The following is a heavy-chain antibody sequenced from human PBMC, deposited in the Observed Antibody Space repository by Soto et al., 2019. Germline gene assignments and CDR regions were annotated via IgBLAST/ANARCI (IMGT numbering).Heavy chain of an antibody. Sequence: GESLKISCKGSGYSFTSYWIGWVRQMPGKGLEWMGIIYPGDSDTRYSPSFQGQVTISADKSISTAYLQWGSLKASDTAMYYCATAITMVRGVIHSRVDYWGQGTLVTVSS. CDR1: GYSFTSYW. D-gene: IGHD3-10*01. J-gene: IGHJ4*02. CDR3: ATAITMVRGVIHSRVDY. CDR2: IYPGDSDT. V-gene: IGHV5-51*01.